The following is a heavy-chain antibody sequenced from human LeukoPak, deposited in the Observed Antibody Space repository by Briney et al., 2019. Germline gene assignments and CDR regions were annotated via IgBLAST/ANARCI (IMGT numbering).Heavy chain of an antibody. CDR2: FSGSDDRT. J-gene: IGHJ5*02. D-gene: IGHD1-26*01. Sequence: GGSLRLSCAASGFTFSRYAMTWVRQAPGKGLEWVSSFSGSDDRTFYADFVQGRFTISRDNSKSTLYLQMNSLRAEDTVVYYCAKDRVGLWFDPWGQGTLVTVSS. V-gene: IGHV3-23*01. CDR3: AKDRVGLWFDP. CDR1: GFTFSRYA.